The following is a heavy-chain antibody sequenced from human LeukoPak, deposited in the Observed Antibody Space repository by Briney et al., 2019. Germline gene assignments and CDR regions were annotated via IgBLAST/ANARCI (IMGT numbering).Heavy chain of an antibody. D-gene: IGHD4-11*01. CDR1: GYTLVESS. Sequence: GASVKVSCKVSGYTLVESSMHWVRQAPGKGLEWMGGFDPEDGKTIYAQKFRGRVTMTEDTSTDTFYMEVSSLTSEDTAVYYCAAALMSVTTILTRFDYWGQGTLVTVSS. CDR3: AAALMSVTTILTRFDY. CDR2: FDPEDGKT. V-gene: IGHV1-24*01. J-gene: IGHJ4*02.